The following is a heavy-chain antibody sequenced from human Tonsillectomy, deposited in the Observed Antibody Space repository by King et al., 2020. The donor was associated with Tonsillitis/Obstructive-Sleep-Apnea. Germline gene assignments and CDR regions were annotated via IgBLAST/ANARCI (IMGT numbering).Heavy chain of an antibody. V-gene: IGHV3-23*04. D-gene: IGHD2-15*01. CDR2: ISAGGDIT. J-gene: IGHJ4*02. Sequence: EGQLVQSGGGLVQPGGSLRLSCAVSVFTFSNNALSWVGQAPGKGREWFAAISAGGDITYSAHSVRGRFTISRDNSKNTLYLQMNSLTAEDTAVYYCAKQAGIVVVVAADFDFWGQGTLVTVSS. CDR3: AKQAGIVVVVAADFDF. CDR1: VFTFSNNA.